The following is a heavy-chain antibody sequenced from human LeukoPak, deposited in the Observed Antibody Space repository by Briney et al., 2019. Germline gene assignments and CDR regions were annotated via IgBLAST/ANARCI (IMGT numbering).Heavy chain of an antibody. V-gene: IGHV3-7*01. CDR3: AREEQDWRVPAAIPASYYYYMDV. Sequence: PGGSLRLSCAASGFTFSSYWMSWVRQAPGKGLEWVANIKQDGSEKYYVDSVKGRFTISRDNAKNSLYLQMNSLRAEDTAVYYCAREEQDWRVPAAIPASYYYYMDVWGRGTTVTVSS. D-gene: IGHD2-2*01. J-gene: IGHJ6*03. CDR2: IKQDGSEK. CDR1: GFTFSSYW.